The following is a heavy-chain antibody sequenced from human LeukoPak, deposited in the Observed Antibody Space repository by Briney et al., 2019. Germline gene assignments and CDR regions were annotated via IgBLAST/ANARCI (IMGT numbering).Heavy chain of an antibody. V-gene: IGHV3-74*01. J-gene: IGHJ4*02. CDR1: GFTFSSYW. D-gene: IGHD3-10*01. Sequence: GGSLRLSCAASGFTFSSYWMHWVRQAPGKGLVWISRINSDGSMTGYADSVKGRFTISRDNAKNTLYLQMNSLRAEDTAVYYCEPTYYYGSGILNWGQGTLVTVSS. CDR2: INSDGSMT. CDR3: EPTYYYGSGILN.